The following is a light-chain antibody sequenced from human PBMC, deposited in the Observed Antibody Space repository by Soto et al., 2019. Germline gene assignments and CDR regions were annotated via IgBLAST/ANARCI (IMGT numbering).Light chain of an antibody. CDR2: GAS. J-gene: IGKJ2*01. Sequence: EIVMTQSPATLSVSPGERATLSCRASQSISSNLAWYQQKPGQAPRLLIYGASTRATGIPARFSGSGSGTEFTLTISSLQSGDFAVYYGQQYSIWPYNFGQGTKVEIK. CDR1: QSISSN. V-gene: IGKV3-15*01. CDR3: QQYSIWPYN.